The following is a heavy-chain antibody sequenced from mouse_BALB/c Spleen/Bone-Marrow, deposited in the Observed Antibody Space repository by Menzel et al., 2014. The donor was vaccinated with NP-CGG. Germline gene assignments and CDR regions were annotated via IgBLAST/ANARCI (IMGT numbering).Heavy chain of an antibody. CDR1: GFTFSDYY. V-gene: IGHV5-4*02. D-gene: IGHD2-1*01. J-gene: IGHJ3*01. Sequence: EVKLVESGGGLVKPGGSLKLSRAASGFTFSDYYMYWVRQTPEKRLEWVATISDGGSYTYYPDSVKGRFTISRDNAKNNLYLQMSSLKSEDTAMYYCARDGNYAYWGQGTLVTVSA. CDR2: ISDGGSYT. CDR3: ARDGNYAY.